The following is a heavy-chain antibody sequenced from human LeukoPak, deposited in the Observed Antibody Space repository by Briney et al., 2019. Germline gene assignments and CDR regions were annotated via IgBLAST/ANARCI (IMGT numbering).Heavy chain of an antibody. CDR2: IYTSGST. J-gene: IGHJ6*03. Sequence: SQTLSLTCTVSGGSISSGGYYWSWIRQPAGKGREWIGRIYTSGSTNYNPSLKSRVTISVDTSKNQFSLKLSSVTAADTAVYYCARDSTYYYYMDVWGKGTTVTVSS. CDR3: ARDSTYYYYMDV. V-gene: IGHV4-61*02. CDR1: GGSISSGGYY.